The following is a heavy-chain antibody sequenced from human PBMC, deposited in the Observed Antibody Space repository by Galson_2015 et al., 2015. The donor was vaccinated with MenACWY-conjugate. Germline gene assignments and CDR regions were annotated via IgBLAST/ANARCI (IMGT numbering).Heavy chain of an antibody. Sequence: LSLTCSVSGASISTDYWRWIRPPQGKGLEWIGYIHYSGSTKYNPSLKTRITMSLDTSENQFSLKLSSVTAADTAVYYCARWVAVKMIEYCGQGTLVTVSS. J-gene: IGHJ4*02. CDR1: GASISTDY. V-gene: IGHV4-59*01. CDR3: ARWVAVKMIEY. CDR2: IHYSGST. D-gene: IGHD6-19*01.